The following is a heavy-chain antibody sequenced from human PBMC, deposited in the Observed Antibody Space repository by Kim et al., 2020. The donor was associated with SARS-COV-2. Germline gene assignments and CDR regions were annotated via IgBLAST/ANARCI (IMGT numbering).Heavy chain of an antibody. Sequence: GGSLRLSCAASGFTSNTYAMNWVRQAPGKGLEWVSDIRWNRSGIYYADSVKGRFTISRDNARNSLYLQMNSLRPEDTAVYYCTRGGLAGCLDVWGQGTP. CDR1: GFTSNTYA. D-gene: IGHD3-3*02. CDR3: TRGGLAGCLDV. CDR2: IRWNRSGI. J-gene: IGHJ6*02. V-gene: IGHV3-21*04.